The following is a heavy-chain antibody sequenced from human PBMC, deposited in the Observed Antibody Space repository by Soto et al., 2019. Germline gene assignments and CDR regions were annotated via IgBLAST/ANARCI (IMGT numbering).Heavy chain of an antibody. CDR2: MNPNSGNT. D-gene: IGHD2-2*03. J-gene: IGHJ6*02. CDR1: GYTFTSYD. V-gene: IGHV1-8*01. Sequence: ASVKVSCKASGYTFTSYDINWVRQAAGQGLEWMGWMNPNSGNTGYAQKFQGRVTMTRNTSISTAYMELSSLRSEDTAVYYCARGLGYCISTSCPEGDYYGMDVWGQGTTVTVSS. CDR3: ARGLGYCISTSCPEGDYYGMDV.